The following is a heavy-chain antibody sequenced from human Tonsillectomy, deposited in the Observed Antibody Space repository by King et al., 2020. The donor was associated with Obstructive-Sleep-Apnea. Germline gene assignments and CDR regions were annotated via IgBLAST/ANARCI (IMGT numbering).Heavy chain of an antibody. V-gene: IGHV4-34*01. CDR2: INHSGST. D-gene: IGHD3-3*01. CDR1: GGSFSGYD. J-gene: IGHJ4*02. CDR3: ARGPVGYDFWSGYYYYFDY. Sequence: VQLQQWGAGLLKPSETLSLTCAVYGGSFSGYDWSWIRQPPGKGLEWIGEINHSGSTNYNPSLKSRVTISVDTSKNPFSLKLSSVTAADTAVYYCARGPVGYDFWSGYYYYFDYWGQGTLVTVSS.